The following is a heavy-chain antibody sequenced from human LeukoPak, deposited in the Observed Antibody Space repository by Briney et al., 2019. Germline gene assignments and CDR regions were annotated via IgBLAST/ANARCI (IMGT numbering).Heavy chain of an antibody. CDR2: IGTAGDT. CDR3: ASSPAYSSSWYAIDN. J-gene: IGHJ4*02. D-gene: IGHD6-13*01. CDR1: GFTFSNYD. V-gene: IGHV3-13*01. Sequence: PGGSLRLSCAASGFTFSNYDMHWGRQAAGKGLELVSGIGTAGDTYYPASVKGRFTISRENAKNSLYLQMNSLSAGDTAVYYCASSPAYSSSWYAIDNWGQGTLVTVSS.